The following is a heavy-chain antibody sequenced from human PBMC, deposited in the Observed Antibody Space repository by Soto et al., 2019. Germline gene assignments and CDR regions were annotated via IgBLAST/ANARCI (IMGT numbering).Heavy chain of an antibody. CDR2: ISSSSYI. CDR3: ASGPYYYGSGSYYTDY. V-gene: IGHV3-21*01. J-gene: IGHJ4*02. D-gene: IGHD3-10*01. CDR1: GFTFSSYS. Sequence: GGSLRLSCAASGFTFSSYSMNWVRQAPGKGLEWVSSISSSSYIYYADSVKGRFTISRDNAKNSLYLQMNSLRAEDTAVYYCASGPYYYGSGSYYTDYWGQGTLVTVSS.